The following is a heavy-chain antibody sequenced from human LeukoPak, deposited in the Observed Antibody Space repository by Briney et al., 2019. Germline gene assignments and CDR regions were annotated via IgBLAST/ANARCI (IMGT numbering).Heavy chain of an antibody. CDR3: ARDLGSIVPGAFDI. CDR2: IKQDGSEK. D-gene: IGHD3-16*01. V-gene: IGHV3-7*01. Sequence: GGSLRLSCAASGFTFSSYWMSWVRQAPGKGLEWVANIKQDGSEKYYVDSVKGRFTISRDNAKNSLYLQMNSLRAEDTAVYYCARDLGSIVPGAFDIWGQGTMVTVSS. J-gene: IGHJ3*02. CDR1: GFTFSSYW.